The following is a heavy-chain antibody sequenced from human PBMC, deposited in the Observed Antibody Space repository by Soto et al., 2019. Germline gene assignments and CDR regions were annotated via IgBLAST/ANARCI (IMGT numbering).Heavy chain of an antibody. CDR2: ISYVGSNK. V-gene: IGHV3-30-3*01. Sequence: GGSLRLSCAASGFTFSSYAMHWVRQAPGKGLEWVAVISYVGSNKYYADSVKGRFTISRDNSKNTLYLQMNSLRAEDTAVYYCARGVRAAAGPYYYYGMDVWGQGTTVTVSS. CDR1: GFTFSSYA. CDR3: ARGVRAAAGPYYYYGMDV. J-gene: IGHJ6*02. D-gene: IGHD6-13*01.